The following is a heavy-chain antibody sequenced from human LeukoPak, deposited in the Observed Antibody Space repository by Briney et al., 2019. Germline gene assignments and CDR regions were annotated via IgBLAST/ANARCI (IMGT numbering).Heavy chain of an antibody. CDR3: ARGCSGGSCYNDYGMDV. D-gene: IGHD2-15*01. J-gene: IGHJ6*02. V-gene: IGHV1-69*13. CDR2: IIPIFGTA. Sequence: SVKVSCKASGGTFSSYAISWVRQAPGQGLEWMGGIIPIFGTANYAQKFQGRVTITADESTSTAYMELSSLRSEDTAVYYCARGCSGGSCYNDYGMDVWGQGTTVTVSS. CDR1: GGTFSSYA.